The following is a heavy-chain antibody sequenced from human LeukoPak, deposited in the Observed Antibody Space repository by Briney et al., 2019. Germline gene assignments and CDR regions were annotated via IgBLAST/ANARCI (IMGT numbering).Heavy chain of an antibody. CDR2: IYPSDSDT. J-gene: IGHJ4*02. CDR1: GCSFTSNW. D-gene: IGHD4-23*01. CDR3: ARLTAVVTFDY. V-gene: IGHV5-51*01. Sequence: GGSLQISCKGSGCSFTSNWIGWVRQMPGKGVEGMGVIYPSDSDTRYSPSFQGQVTISADKSISTAYLQWRSLKVSDSAMYYCARLTAVVTFDYWGQGTLVTVSS.